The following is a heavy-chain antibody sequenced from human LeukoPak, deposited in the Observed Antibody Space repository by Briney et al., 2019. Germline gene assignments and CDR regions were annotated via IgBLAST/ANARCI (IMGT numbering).Heavy chain of an antibody. CDR2: ISWNSGSI. CDR3: AKDNRRHYTSGPNPDSLH. Sequence: GGSLRLSCAGSGFIFNNYAMHWVRQPPGKGLEWVSGISWNSGSIDYADSVKGRFTISRDNAKNYLYLQMNSLRVEDTAFYYCAKDNRRHYTSGPNPDSLHWGQGALVTVSS. V-gene: IGHV3-9*01. D-gene: IGHD6-19*01. CDR1: GFIFNNYA. J-gene: IGHJ4*02.